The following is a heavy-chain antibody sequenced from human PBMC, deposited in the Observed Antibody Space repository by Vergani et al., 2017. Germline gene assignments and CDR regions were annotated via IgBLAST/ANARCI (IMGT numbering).Heavy chain of an antibody. V-gene: IGHV4-59*01. D-gene: IGHD6-13*01. J-gene: IGHJ4*02. CDR3: ARGPLLDSSSWGPGYYFDY. Sequence: QVQLQESGPGLVKPSETLSLTCTVSGGSISSYYWSWIRQPPGKGLEWIGYIYYSGSTKYNPSLKSRVTIAVETSKNQFCRKLSPVTAADTAVYYCARGPLLDSSSWGPGYYFDYWGQGTLVTVSS. CDR2: IYYSGST. CDR1: GGSISSYY.